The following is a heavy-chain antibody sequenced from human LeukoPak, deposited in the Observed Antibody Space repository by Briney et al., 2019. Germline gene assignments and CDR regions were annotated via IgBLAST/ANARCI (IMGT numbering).Heavy chain of an antibody. J-gene: IGHJ4*02. D-gene: IGHD3-22*01. CDR3: ARGGYYDSRGYYADY. Sequence: QSGGSLRLSCAASRLTFSSYWMSWVRQAPGKGLEWVANINEDGSQKYYVDSVKGRFTISRDNAKHSLYLQMNSLRAEDTAVYYCARGGYYDSRGYYADYWGQGTLVTVSS. CDR1: RLTFSSYW. CDR2: INEDGSQK. V-gene: IGHV3-7*04.